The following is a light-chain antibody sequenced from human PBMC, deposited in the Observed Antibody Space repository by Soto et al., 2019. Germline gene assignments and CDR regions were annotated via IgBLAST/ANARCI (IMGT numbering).Light chain of an antibody. CDR3: QQYSQWPIT. J-gene: IGKJ5*01. CDR2: AAS. CDR1: QGIRND. Sequence: AIQMTQSPSSLSASVGDRFTVTCRASQGIRNDLGWYQQKPGKAPKLLIYAASSLQSGVPSRFSGSGSGTDFTLTISSLQSEDFAVYSCQQYSQWPITFGQGTRLEIK. V-gene: IGKV1-6*01.